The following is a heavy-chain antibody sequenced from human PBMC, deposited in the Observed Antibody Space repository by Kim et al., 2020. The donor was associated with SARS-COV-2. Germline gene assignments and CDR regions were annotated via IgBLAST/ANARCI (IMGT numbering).Heavy chain of an antibody. Sequence: SETLSLTCTVSGGSISSYYWSWIRQPPGKGLEWIGYIYYSGSTNYNPSLKSRVTISVGTSKNQFSLKLSSVTAADTAVYYCARDLPDGMDVWGQGTTVTVSS. CDR1: GGSISSYY. J-gene: IGHJ6*02. CDR3: ARDLPDGMDV. V-gene: IGHV4-59*13. CDR2: IYYSGST.